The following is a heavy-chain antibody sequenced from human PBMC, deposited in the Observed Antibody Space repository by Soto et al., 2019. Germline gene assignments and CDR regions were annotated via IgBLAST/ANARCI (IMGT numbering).Heavy chain of an antibody. V-gene: IGHV3-21*01. Sequence: PGGSLRLSCAASGFTFSSYSMNWVRQAPGKGLEWVSSISSSSSYIYYADSVKGRFTISRDNAKNSLYLQMNSLRAEDTAVYYCARDGSSYCSSTSCYAYYYYYGMDVWGQGTTVAVSS. CDR2: ISSSSSYI. CDR1: GFTFSSYS. D-gene: IGHD2-2*01. CDR3: ARDGSSYCSSTSCYAYYYYYGMDV. J-gene: IGHJ6*02.